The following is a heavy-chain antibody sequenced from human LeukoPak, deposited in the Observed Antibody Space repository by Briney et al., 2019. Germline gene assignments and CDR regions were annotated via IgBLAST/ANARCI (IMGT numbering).Heavy chain of an antibody. CDR3: AAGYSSTMFDY. CDR1: GFTFSSYA. V-gene: IGHV3-23*01. J-gene: IGHJ4*02. Sequence: AGGSLRLSCAASGFTFSSYAMSGVRQAPGKGLEWVSAISGSGGSTYYADSVKGRFTISRDNSKNTLYLQMNSLRAEDTAVYYCAAGYSSTMFDYWGQGTLVTVSS. D-gene: IGHD6-13*01. CDR2: ISGSGGST.